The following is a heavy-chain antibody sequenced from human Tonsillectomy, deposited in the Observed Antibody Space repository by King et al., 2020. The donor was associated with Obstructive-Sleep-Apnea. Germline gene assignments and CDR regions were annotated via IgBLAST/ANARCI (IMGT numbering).Heavy chain of an antibody. D-gene: IGHD2-21*01. CDR1: GVTFSSNA. V-gene: IGHV3-30*18. J-gene: IGHJ4*02. CDR3: ANDLGFGMPYCFDY. Sequence: VQLVESGGGVVQPGRSLRLSCAASGVTFSSNALHWVRQAPGKGLEWVSTMSYDGSDTYYADSVKGRFTISRDNSKNTLFLQMNSLSAEETAVYYGANDLGFGMPYCFDYWGQGTLVTVSS. CDR2: MSYDGSDT.